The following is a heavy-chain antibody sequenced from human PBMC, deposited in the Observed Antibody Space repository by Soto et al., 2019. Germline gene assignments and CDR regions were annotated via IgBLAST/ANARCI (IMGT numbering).Heavy chain of an antibody. CDR3: AKGSMIVVVSPDYFDF. D-gene: IGHD3-22*01. CDR1: GFTFSSYA. V-gene: IGHV3-23*01. J-gene: IGHJ4*02. Sequence: GGSLRLSCAASGFTFSSYAMSWVRQAPGKGLEWVSAISGSGGSTYYADSVKGRFTISRDNSKNTLYLQMNSLRAEDTALYYCAKGSMIVVVSPDYFDFWGQGTLVTVSS. CDR2: ISGSGGST.